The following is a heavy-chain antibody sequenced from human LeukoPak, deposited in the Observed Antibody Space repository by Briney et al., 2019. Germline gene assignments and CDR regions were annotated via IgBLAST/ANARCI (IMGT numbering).Heavy chain of an antibody. V-gene: IGHV3-53*01. CDR2: IYSDNT. CDR1: GFTVSSNS. D-gene: IGHD3-22*01. J-gene: IGHJ5*02. Sequence: GGSLRLSCTVSGFTVSSNSMSWVRQAPGKGLEWVSFIYSDNTHYSDSVKGRFTISRDNAKNSLYLQMNSLRAEDTAVYYCARDRYYDSFGYYTGDPWGQGTLVTVSS. CDR3: ARDRYYDSFGYYTGDP.